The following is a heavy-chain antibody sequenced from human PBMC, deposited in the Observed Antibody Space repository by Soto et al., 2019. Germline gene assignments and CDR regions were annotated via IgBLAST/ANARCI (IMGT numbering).Heavy chain of an antibody. J-gene: IGHJ5*02. CDR3: ATSLAARGKLYNWLVA. V-gene: IGHV1-69*06. D-gene: IGHD6-6*01. CDR1: GGTLNSQS. CDR2: IIPMFGTP. Sequence: QVQVFQSGAEVKKPGSSVRVSCKVSGGTLNSQSITWVRQAPGQGLEWMGGIIPMFGTPTDAQKFRGRVTISADTSTISVYRELRSLSSQDRAVYYCATSLAARGKLYNWLVAWGQGTLVTVSS.